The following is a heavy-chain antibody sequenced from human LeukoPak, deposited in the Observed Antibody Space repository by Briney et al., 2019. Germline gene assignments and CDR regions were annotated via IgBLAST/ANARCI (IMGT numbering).Heavy chain of an antibody. V-gene: IGHV3-48*01. CDR2: ISSSSSTI. J-gene: IGHJ4*02. CDR1: GFTFSSYS. Sequence: PGGSLRLSCAASGFTFSSYSMNWVRQAPGKGVEWVSYISSSSSTIYYADSVKGRFTISRDNAKNSLYLQMNSLRVEDTAVYYCARDLRIAAAGKDDYWGQGTLVTVSS. D-gene: IGHD6-13*01. CDR3: ARDLRIAAAGKDDY.